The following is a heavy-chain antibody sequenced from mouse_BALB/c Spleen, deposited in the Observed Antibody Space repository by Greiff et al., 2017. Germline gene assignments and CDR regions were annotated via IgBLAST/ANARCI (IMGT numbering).Heavy chain of an antibody. CDR2: INPYNDGT. J-gene: IGHJ4*01. CDR1: GYTFTSYV. CDR3: ASRGAYYRYDDAMDY. Sequence: EVQGVESGPELVKPGASVKMSCKASGYTFTSYVMHWVKQKPGQGLEWIGYINPYNDGTKYNEKFKGKATLTSDKSSSTAYMELSSLTSEDSAVYYCASRGAYYRYDDAMDYWGQGTSVTVSS. D-gene: IGHD2-14*01. V-gene: IGHV1-14*01.